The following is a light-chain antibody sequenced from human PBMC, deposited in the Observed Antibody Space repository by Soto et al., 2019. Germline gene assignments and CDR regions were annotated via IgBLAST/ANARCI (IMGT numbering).Light chain of an antibody. J-gene: IGKJ1*01. Sequence: IQLTQSTSSLSASVGDRVTIAFPASQGISSYLAWYQQKPGKAPKLLIYAASTLQSGVPSRFSGSGSGTDFTLTISSLQPEDFATYYCQQLNSYPRTFGQGTKVDIK. V-gene: IGKV1-9*01. CDR2: AAS. CDR3: QQLNSYPRT. CDR1: QGISSY.